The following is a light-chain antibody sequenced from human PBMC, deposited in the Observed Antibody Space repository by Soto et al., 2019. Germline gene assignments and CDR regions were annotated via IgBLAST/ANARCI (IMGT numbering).Light chain of an antibody. J-gene: IGKJ4*01. V-gene: IGKV3-20*01. CDR3: PQSGSSPLT. CDR2: GTY. Sequence: EIVLKQSPGTLSLSPGERATLSCRASQYVSTTFFAWYQQKPGQAPRLLIYGTYNRATGIPDRFSGSGAGTDFTLTISRPEPEDFAVYFCPQSGSSPLTFGGGTRMEIK. CDR1: QYVSTTF.